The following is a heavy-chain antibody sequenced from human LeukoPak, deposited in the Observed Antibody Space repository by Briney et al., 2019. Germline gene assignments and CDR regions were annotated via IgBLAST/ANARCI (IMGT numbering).Heavy chain of an antibody. J-gene: IGHJ3*02. D-gene: IGHD6-13*01. V-gene: IGHV3-74*01. Sequence: GGSLRLSCAASGFTFSSYWMHWVRQAPGKGLVWVSRLNSDGSTTTYADSMKGRFTISRDNAKNTLYLQMNSLRAEDTAVFYCARTKGGPGSTWAFDIWGQGTMVTASS. CDR1: GFTFSSYW. CDR2: LNSDGSTT. CDR3: ARTKGGPGSTWAFDI.